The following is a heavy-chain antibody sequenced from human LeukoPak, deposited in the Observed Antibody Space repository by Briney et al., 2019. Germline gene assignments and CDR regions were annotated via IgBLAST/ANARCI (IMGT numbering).Heavy chain of an antibody. CDR2: TYWNDDE. V-gene: IGHV2-5*01. CDR1: GFSLSTSGVA. J-gene: IGHJ4*02. CDR3: AHGVVAAGNRHFDY. Sequence: SGPTLVKPTQTLTLTCSFSGFSLSTSGVAVGWIRQPPGGAREWLAVTYWNDDERYSPSLKSRLTITRDTSKNQVVLTKTNMDPVDTATYYCAHGVVAAGNRHFDYWGQGTLVTVSS. D-gene: IGHD6-25*01.